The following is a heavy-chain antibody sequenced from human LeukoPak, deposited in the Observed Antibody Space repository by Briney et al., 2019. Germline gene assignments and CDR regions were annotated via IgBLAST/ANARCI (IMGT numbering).Heavy chain of an antibody. Sequence: ASVKVSCKAPGGTFSSYAISWVRQAPGQGLEWMGRIIPIFGTANYAQKFQGRVTITTDESTSTAYMELSSLRSEDTAVYYCARVGYSSGWYFDYWGQGTLVTVSS. V-gene: IGHV1-69*05. CDR1: GGTFSSYA. D-gene: IGHD6-19*01. J-gene: IGHJ4*02. CDR2: IIPIFGTA. CDR3: ARVGYSSGWYFDY.